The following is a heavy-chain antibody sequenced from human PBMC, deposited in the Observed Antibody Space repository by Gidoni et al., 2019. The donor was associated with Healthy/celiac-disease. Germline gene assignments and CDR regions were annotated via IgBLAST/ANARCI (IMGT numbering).Heavy chain of an antibody. CDR2: IYPCDSDT. CDR1: GYSFTSYW. J-gene: IGHJ5*02. Sequence: EVQLVQSGAEVKKPGESLKISCKGSGYSFTSYWIGWVRQMPGKGLEWMGIIYPCDSDTRYSPSFQGQVTISADKSISTAYLQWSSLKASDTAMYYCARNGEKNYYDSSGYHWFDPWGQGTLVTVSS. CDR3: ARNGEKNYYDSSGYHWFDP. D-gene: IGHD3-22*01. V-gene: IGHV5-51*01.